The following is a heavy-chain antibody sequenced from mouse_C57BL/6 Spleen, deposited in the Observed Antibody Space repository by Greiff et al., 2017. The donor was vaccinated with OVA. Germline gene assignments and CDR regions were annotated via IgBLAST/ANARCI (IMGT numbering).Heavy chain of an antibody. Sequence: EVKLVESGGGLVKPGGSLNLSCAASGFTFSSYAVTWVRQTPEKRLEWVATICDGGSYTYHPDNVKGRFTISKDNAKNKLYLQMSHLKSEDTAMYYCARDYYGSSYYAMDYWGQGTSVTVSS. J-gene: IGHJ4*01. CDR2: ICDGGSYT. CDR1: GFTFSSYA. V-gene: IGHV5-4*01. CDR3: ARDYYGSSYYAMDY. D-gene: IGHD1-1*01.